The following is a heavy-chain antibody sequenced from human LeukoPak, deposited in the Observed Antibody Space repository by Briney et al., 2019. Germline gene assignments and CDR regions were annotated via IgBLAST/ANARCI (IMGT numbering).Heavy chain of an antibody. V-gene: IGHV1-18*01. Sequence: ASVKVSCKASGGTFSSYAISWVRQAPGQGLEWMGWISAYNGNTNYAQKLQGRVTMTTDTSTSTAYMELRSLRSDDTAVYYCARFYVGLDAFDIWGQGTMVTVSS. CDR1: GGTFSSYA. CDR2: ISAYNGNT. D-gene: IGHD1-26*01. J-gene: IGHJ3*02. CDR3: ARFYVGLDAFDI.